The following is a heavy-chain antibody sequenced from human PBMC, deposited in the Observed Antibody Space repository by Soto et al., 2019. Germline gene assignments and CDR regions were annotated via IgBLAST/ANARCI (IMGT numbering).Heavy chain of an antibody. J-gene: IGHJ5*02. D-gene: IGHD3-10*01. CDR1: GGTFSSYT. CDR2: IIPILGIA. Sequence: QVQLVQSGAEVKKPGSSVKVSCKASGGTFSSYTISWVRQAPGQGPEWMRRIIPILGIANYAQKIQGRVTIAADKSTSTAYMELSRLRSEDTAVYYCAGDHSITMVRGGWFDPWGQGTLVTVSS. V-gene: IGHV1-69*08. CDR3: AGDHSITMVRGGWFDP.